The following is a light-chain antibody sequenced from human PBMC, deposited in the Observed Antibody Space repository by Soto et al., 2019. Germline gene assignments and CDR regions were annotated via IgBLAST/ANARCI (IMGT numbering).Light chain of an antibody. CDR2: DVT. CDR3: CSYAGSYTDV. V-gene: IGLV2-11*01. Sequence: QSALTQPRSVSGSPGQSVTISCTGTSSDVGGSKYGSWYQQHPGEAPKLMIYDVTKRPSGVPDRFSGSKSGNTASLTISGLQAEDEADYYCCSYAGSYTDVFGGGTKLTVL. J-gene: IGLJ3*02. CDR1: SSDVGGSKY.